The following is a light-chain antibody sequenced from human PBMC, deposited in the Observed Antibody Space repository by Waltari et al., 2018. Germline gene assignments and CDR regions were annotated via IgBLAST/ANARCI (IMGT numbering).Light chain of an antibody. CDR1: GWGNKY. J-gene: IGLJ2*01. Sequence: SFELTQTPSVSVSPGEAASISCPGDGWGNKYVSWYQHKAGQSPVLLIYQDNMRPSGIPERFSGSNSGNTATLTISGTQELDEADYYCQAWDSSTFVLFGGGTKLTVL. CDR3: QAWDSSTFVL. CDR2: QDN. V-gene: IGLV3-1*01.